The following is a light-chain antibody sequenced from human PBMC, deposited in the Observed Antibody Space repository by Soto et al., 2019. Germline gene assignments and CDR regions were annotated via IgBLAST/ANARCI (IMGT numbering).Light chain of an antibody. V-gene: IGKV3-20*01. CDR3: QQYGRAPWT. Sequence: EIVLTQSPGTLSSSPGERATLSCRASESVSSNYLAWYQQRPGQAPRLLIYAASNRARGIPDRFGGSGSRTDFTLTVSRLEPEDFAEYYCQQYGRAPWTFGQGTKV. CDR2: AAS. J-gene: IGKJ1*01. CDR1: ESVSSNY.